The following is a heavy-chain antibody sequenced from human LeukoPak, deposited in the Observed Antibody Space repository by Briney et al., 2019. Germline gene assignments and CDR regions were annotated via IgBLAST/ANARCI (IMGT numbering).Heavy chain of an antibody. CDR3: ATNGYYCMDV. D-gene: IGHD2-8*01. J-gene: IGHJ6*03. V-gene: IGHV4-39*07. Sequence: SETLPLTCTVSGGSISSSSYYWGWIRQPPGKGLEWIGSIYYSGSTYYNPSLKSRVTISVDKSQNQFSLKVNSLTAADTAVYYCATNGYYCMDVWGKGTTVTVSS. CDR1: GGSISSSSYY. CDR2: IYYSGST.